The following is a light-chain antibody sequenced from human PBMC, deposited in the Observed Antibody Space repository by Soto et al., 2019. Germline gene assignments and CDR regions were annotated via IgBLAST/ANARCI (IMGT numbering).Light chain of an antibody. CDR1: SSNIGSNY. CDR2: SHN. J-gene: IGLJ3*02. V-gene: IGLV1-47*02. CDR3: AAWDDSLSGWV. Sequence: QSVLTQPPSASGTPGQRVTISCSGSSSNIGSNYVYWYQQLPGTAPKLLIYSHNQRPSGVPDRFSGSKSGTSASLAISGLRSEDEADYYCAAWDDSLSGWVFGGGTKVTVL.